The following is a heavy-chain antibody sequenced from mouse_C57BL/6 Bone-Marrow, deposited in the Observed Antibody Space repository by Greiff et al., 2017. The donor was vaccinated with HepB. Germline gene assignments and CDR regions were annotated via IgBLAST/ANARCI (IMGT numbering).Heavy chain of an antibody. CDR2: IYPRSGNT. CDR1: GSTFTSYG. V-gene: IGHV1-81*01. J-gene: IGHJ3*01. CDR3: ARAYYDYGWFAY. Sequence: VHLVESGAELARPGASVKLSCKASGSTFTSYGISWVTQSTGQGLEWIGEIYPRSGNTYYNEKFKGKATLTADKSSSTAYMELRSLTSEDAAVYFCARAYYDYGWFAYWGQGTLVTVSA. D-gene: IGHD2-4*01.